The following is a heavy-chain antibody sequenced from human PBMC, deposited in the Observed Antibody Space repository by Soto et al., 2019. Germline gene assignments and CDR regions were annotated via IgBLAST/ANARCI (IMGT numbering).Heavy chain of an antibody. CDR2: VSGGGGTT. V-gene: IGHV3-23*01. CDR1: GFTFSTYG. Sequence: EVQLLESGGGLVQPGGSLRLSCTASGFTFSTYGMSWVRQAPGKGLDWVSAVSGGGGTTYYADSVKGRFTISRDNSKNTLYLQMKNLRADDTAVYYRAKDRSGPTSGYYRRYYGLDVWGPGTTVTVSS. J-gene: IGHJ6*02. CDR3: AKDRSGPTSGYYRRYYGLDV. D-gene: IGHD5-12*01.